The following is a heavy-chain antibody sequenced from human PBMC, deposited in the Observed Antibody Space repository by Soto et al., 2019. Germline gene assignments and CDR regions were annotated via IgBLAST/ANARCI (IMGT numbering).Heavy chain of an antibody. V-gene: IGHV1-69*01. CDR1: GGTFSSYA. Sequence: QVQLVQSGAEVKKPGSSVKVSCKASGGTFSSYAISWVRQAPGQGLEWMGGIIPIFGTANYAQKFQGRVTITADESTSTAYMELSSLRSEHTAVYYCARAGTQQLGPDPHDYYYYGMDVWGQGTTVTVSS. CDR3: ARAGTQQLGPDPHDYYYYGMDV. J-gene: IGHJ6*02. CDR2: IIPIFGTA. D-gene: IGHD6-13*01.